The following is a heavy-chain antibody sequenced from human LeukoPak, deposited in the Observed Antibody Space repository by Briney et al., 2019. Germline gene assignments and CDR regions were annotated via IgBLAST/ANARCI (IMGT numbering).Heavy chain of an antibody. V-gene: IGHV3-64D*09. CDR2: IRSNGGNT. D-gene: IGHD3-10*01. CDR1: GFTFRSYA. CDR3: VKEGGSGSYYAFDY. J-gene: IGHJ4*02. Sequence: AGSLRLSCSASGFTFRSYAMHWVRQAAGKGLEYVSAIRSNGGNTFYADSVKGRFTISRDNSKNTLYLQMSSLRAEDTAMYYCVKEGGSGSYYAFDYWGQGTLVTVSS.